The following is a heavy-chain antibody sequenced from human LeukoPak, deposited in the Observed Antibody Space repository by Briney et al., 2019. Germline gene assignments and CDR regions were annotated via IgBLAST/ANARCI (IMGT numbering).Heavy chain of an antibody. V-gene: IGHV4-61*01. CDR1: GGSVSSGSYY. D-gene: IGHD3-16*02. Sequence: SETLSLTCTVSGGSVSSGSYYWSWIRQPPGKGLEWIGYIYYSGSTYYNPSLKSRVTISVDTSKNQFSLKLSSVTAADTAVYYCARSPRRAFGGVIVYGMDVWGQGTTVTVSS. CDR3: ARSPRRAFGGVIVYGMDV. J-gene: IGHJ6*02. CDR2: IYYSGST.